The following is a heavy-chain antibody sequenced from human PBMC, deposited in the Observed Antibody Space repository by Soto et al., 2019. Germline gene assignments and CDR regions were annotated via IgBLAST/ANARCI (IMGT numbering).Heavy chain of an antibody. D-gene: IGHD6-19*01. CDR2: IYYSGST. CDR3: ARASVAGSFDY. J-gene: IGHJ4*02. V-gene: IGHV4-59*01. CDR1: GASISSYY. Sequence: QVQLQESGPGLVKPSETLSLTCTVSGASISSYYWSWIRQPPGKGLELIGYIYYSGSTNYNPSLKRRATISVDTSNNQFSLKLSSVTAADTAVYYCARASVAGSFDYWGQGTLVTVSS.